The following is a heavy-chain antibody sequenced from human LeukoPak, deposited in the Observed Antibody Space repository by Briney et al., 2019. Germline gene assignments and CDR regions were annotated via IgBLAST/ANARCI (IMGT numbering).Heavy chain of an antibody. Sequence: GGSLRLSCAASGFTSDDYAMHWVRQAPGKGLEWVSGISWNSGSIGYADSVKGRFTISRDNAKNSLYLQMNSLRAEDTALYYCAKDMGYSGYDSPGGFDYWGQGTLVTVSS. CDR1: GFTSDDYA. CDR2: ISWNSGSI. D-gene: IGHD5-12*01. CDR3: AKDMGYSGYDSPGGFDY. J-gene: IGHJ4*02. V-gene: IGHV3-9*02.